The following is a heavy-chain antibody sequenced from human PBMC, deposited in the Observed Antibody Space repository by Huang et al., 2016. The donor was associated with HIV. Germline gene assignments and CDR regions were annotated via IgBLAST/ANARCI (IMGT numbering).Heavy chain of an antibody. CDR3: ASQPGP. CDR2: RKQDGRET. V-gene: IGHV3-7*01. CDR1: GFTFSNYW. Sequence: EVQLVESGGGLVQPGGSLRLSCAASGFTFSNYWMSWVRQAPGKGLEWVANRKQDGRETYYVDSGKGRFTISRDNAKNSLYLQMNSLRAEDTAVYYCASQPGPWGQGTLVTVSS. J-gene: IGHJ5*02.